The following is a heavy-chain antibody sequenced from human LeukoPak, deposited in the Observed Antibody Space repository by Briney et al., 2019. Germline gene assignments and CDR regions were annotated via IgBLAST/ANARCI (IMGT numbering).Heavy chain of an antibody. V-gene: IGHV3-53*01. CDR3: ARGVEPLAANTLAY. CDR1: GFTFSAYA. J-gene: IGHJ4*02. D-gene: IGHD1-14*01. CDR2: LYSDGNT. Sequence: GGSLRLSCTASGFTFSAYAMTWVRQAPGKGLEWVSVLYSDGNTKYADSVQGRFTISRDNSKNTLYLEMNSLSPDDTAVYYCARGVEPLAANTLAYWGQGTLVTVSS.